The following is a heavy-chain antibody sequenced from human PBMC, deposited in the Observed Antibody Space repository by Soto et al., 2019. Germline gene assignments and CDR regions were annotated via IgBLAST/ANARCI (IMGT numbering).Heavy chain of an antibody. V-gene: IGHV3-30-3*01. CDR1: GFTVSSYA. CDR2: ISYDGSNT. Sequence: QVQLVESGGGVMQPGRSPRLSCAASGFTVSSYAMHWVRQAPGKGLQRVAVISYDGSNTYYADSVKGRFTISRDNSNNTLYLPMNSLRTEDTAVYYCARDWGSNWDTRDRWDCWGQGTLVTVSS. CDR3: ARDWGSNWDTRDRWDC. D-gene: IGHD7-27*01. J-gene: IGHJ4*02.